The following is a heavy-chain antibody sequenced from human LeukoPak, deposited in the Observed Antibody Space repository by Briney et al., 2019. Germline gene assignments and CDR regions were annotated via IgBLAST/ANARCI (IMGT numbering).Heavy chain of an antibody. V-gene: IGHV3-23*01. CDR1: GFTFSSYA. Sequence: GGSLRLSCVASGFTFSSYAMSWVRQAPGKGLEWVSAISGSGGSTYYADSVKGRFTISRDNSKNTLYLQMNSLRAEDTAVYYCAKAKGGIVGAKDAFDIWGQGTMVTVSS. CDR2: ISGSGGST. D-gene: IGHD1-26*01. J-gene: IGHJ3*02. CDR3: AKAKGGIVGAKDAFDI.